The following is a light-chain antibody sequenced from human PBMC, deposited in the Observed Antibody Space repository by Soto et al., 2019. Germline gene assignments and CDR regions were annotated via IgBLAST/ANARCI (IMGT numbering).Light chain of an antibody. Sequence: DILMTQSPSSLSASVGERVIITCRASQGISNNLAWYQQKPGRVPTLLISAASRLQSGVPPRFSAYGSGTDFTLIITGLQPDDLGTYYGQRYNHGSTFGQGTKVE. CDR2: AAS. CDR1: QGISNN. CDR3: QRYNHGST. J-gene: IGKJ1*01. V-gene: IGKV1-27*01.